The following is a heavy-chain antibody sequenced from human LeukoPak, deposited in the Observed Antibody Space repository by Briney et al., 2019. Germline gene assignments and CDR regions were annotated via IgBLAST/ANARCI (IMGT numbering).Heavy chain of an antibody. CDR3: ARDLHGDSDY. CDR1: GFTFSSYA. D-gene: IGHD4-17*01. Sequence: PGGSLRLSCAASGFTFSSYAMHWVRQAPGKGLEWVGVISYDGSNKYYADSVKGRFTISRDNSKNTLYLQMNSLRADDTAVYYCARDLHGDSDYWGQGTLVTVSS. V-gene: IGHV3-30-3*01. J-gene: IGHJ4*02. CDR2: ISYDGSNK.